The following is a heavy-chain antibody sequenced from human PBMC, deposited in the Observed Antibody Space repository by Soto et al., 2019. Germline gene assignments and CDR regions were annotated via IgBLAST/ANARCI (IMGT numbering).Heavy chain of an antibody. D-gene: IGHD4-17*01. CDR2: ISIRGDYR. CDR1: GSTFSISG. CDR3: ANHGGFDF. V-gene: IGHV3-23*01. J-gene: IGHJ3*01. Sequence: EGQLLQSGGGRLQPGESRGLSWSASGSTFSISGMSWVGQAPGKGLEWVSSISIRGDYRYYADSVKGRFTISRDNSKNTLYLQMSSLTAEDTALYYCANHGGFDFWGQGTMVAVSS.